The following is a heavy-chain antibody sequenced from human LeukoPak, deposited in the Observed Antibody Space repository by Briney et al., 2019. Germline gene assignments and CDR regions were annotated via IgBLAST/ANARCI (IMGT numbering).Heavy chain of an antibody. CDR1: GGSISRGSYF. CDR3: ARGGIPDY. V-gene: IGHV4-61*02. Sequence: SQTLSLTCTVSGGSISRGSYFWSWIRQPAGKGLEWIGRVYTSETPKYKPSLKSRVTISVDTSRNQFSLKLSSVTAADTAVYYCARGGIPDYWGQGILVTVSS. CDR2: VYTSETP. D-gene: IGHD2-21*01. J-gene: IGHJ4*02.